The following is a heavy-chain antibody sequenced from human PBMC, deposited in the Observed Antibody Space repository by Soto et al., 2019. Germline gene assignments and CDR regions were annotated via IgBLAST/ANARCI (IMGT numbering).Heavy chain of an antibody. CDR2: IILIFGTA. Sequence: SAKVSCKASGGTFSSYAISWVRQAPGQGLEWMGGIILIFGTANYAQKFQGRVTITADESTSTAYMELSSLRSEDTAVCYCARVRIVISGNSGYYYYGMDVWGQGTTVTVSS. CDR1: GGTFSSYA. V-gene: IGHV1-69*13. D-gene: IGHD2-21*01. CDR3: ARVRIVISGNSGYYYYGMDV. J-gene: IGHJ6*02.